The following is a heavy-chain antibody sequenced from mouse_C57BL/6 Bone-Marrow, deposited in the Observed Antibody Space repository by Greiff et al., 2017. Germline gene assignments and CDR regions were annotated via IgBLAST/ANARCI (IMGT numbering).Heavy chain of an antibody. CDR1: GYTFTDYY. V-gene: IGHV1-76*01. D-gene: IGHD2-3*01. CDR2: IYPGSGNT. Sequence: QVQLKQSGAELVRPGASVKLSCKASGYTFTDYYINWVKQRPGQGLEWIARIYPGSGNTYYNEKFKGKATLTVEKSSSTAYMQLSSLTSEDSAVYFCARNDGFDYWGQGTTLTVSS. CDR3: ARNDGFDY. J-gene: IGHJ2*01.